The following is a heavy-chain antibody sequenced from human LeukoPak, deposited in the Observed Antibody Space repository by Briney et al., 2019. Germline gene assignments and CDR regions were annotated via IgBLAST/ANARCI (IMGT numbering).Heavy chain of an antibody. CDR1: GGTFSSYA. Sequence: ASVKVSCKASGGTFSSYAISWVRQAPGQGLEWMGGIIPIFGTANYAQKFQGRVTITADESTSTVYMELSSLRSEDTAVYYCARNPYYYDSSGYLNLDAFDIWGQGTMVTVSS. CDR2: IIPIFGTA. D-gene: IGHD3-22*01. J-gene: IGHJ3*02. CDR3: ARNPYYYDSSGYLNLDAFDI. V-gene: IGHV1-69*13.